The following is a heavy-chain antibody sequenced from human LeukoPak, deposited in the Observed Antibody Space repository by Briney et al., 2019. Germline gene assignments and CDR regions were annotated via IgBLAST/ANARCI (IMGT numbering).Heavy chain of an antibody. J-gene: IGHJ4*02. CDR1: GDSISSYY. Sequence: SETLSLTCTVSGDSISSYYGSWIRQPPGMGLEWIGYIYYSGSTNYNPSLKSRVTISVDTSKNQFSLKLSSVTAADTAVYYCARQSGYSSSFDYWGQGTLVTVSS. CDR2: IYYSGST. CDR3: ARQSGYSSSFDY. D-gene: IGHD6-6*01. V-gene: IGHV4-59*08.